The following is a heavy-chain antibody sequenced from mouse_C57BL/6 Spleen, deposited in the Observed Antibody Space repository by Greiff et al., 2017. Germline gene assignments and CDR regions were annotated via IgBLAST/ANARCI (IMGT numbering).Heavy chain of an antibody. Sequence: QVQLQQSGAELVKPGASVKISCKASGYTFTDYYINWVKQRPGQGLEWIGKIGTGRGSTYNTEKFKGKATLTADKSSSTAYMQLSSLTSEDSAVYFGAREVYGSSYAMDYWGQGTSVTVSS. V-gene: IGHV1-77*01. CDR1: GYTFTDYY. J-gene: IGHJ4*01. CDR2: IGTGRGST. CDR3: AREVYGSSYAMDY. D-gene: IGHD1-1*01.